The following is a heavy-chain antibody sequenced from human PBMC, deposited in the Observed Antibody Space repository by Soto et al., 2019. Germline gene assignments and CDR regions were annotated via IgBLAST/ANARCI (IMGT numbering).Heavy chain of an antibody. CDR1: GGSFSSNP. CDR3: ARGGRGYSSAPRYYFDY. Sequence: QVQLVQSGSEVKKPGSSVKVSCKASGGSFSSNPISWVRQAPGQGLEWMAGIIPIFATVHYAQKFQGRVTITADESTSTAYMELTSLRSEDTAVYFCARGGRGYSSAPRYYFDYWGQETLVTVS. J-gene: IGHJ4*02. D-gene: IGHD5-18*01. CDR2: IIPIFATV. V-gene: IGHV1-69*01.